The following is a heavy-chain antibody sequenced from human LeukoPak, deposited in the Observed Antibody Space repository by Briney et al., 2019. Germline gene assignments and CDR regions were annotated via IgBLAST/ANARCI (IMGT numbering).Heavy chain of an antibody. CDR1: GGSISSHY. CDR3: ARLLGYCSGGSCYPRWFAP. CDR2: ISYSGST. Sequence: SETLSLTCTVSGGSISSHYWNWIRQPPGKGLEWIGYISYSGSTNYNPSLKSRVTMSLGTSKNHFSLKLTSVTAADTAVYYCARLLGYCSGGSCYPRWFAPWGQGTLVTVSS. V-gene: IGHV4-59*08. J-gene: IGHJ5*02. D-gene: IGHD2-15*01.